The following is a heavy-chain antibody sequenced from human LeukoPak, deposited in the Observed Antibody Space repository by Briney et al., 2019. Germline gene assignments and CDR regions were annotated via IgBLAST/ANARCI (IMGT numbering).Heavy chain of an antibody. J-gene: IGHJ3*02. CDR1: GLTFRNYL. CDR2: ISSTGGTI. Sequence: GGSLRLSCAASGLTFRNYLMNWVRQAPGKGLEWVSFISSTGGTIYYADSVKGRFTVSRDNDKNSLFLQMNNVRADDTALYYCARGYSRAAFDIWGQGTVVAVSS. D-gene: IGHD2-15*01. CDR3: ARGYSRAAFDI. V-gene: IGHV3-48*01.